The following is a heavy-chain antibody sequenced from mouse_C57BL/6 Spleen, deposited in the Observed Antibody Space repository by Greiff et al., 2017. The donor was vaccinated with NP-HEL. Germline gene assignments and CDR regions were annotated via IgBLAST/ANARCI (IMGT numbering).Heavy chain of an antibody. D-gene: IGHD2-4*01. Sequence: EVQLQESGPGLVKPSQSLSLTCSVTGYSITSGYYWNWIRQFPGNKLEWMGYISYDGSNNYNPSLKNRISITRDTSKNQFFLKLKSVTTEDTATYYCARMDYDYNEGFAYWGQGTLVTVSA. CDR3: ARMDYDYNEGFAY. CDR2: ISYDGSN. V-gene: IGHV3-6*01. J-gene: IGHJ3*01. CDR1: GYSITSGYY.